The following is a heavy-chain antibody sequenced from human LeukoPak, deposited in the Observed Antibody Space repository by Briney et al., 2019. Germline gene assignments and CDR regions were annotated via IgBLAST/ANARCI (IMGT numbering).Heavy chain of an antibody. Sequence: PSETLSLTCTVSGGSISSYYWSWIRQPPGKGLEWIGYIYYSGSTNYNPSLKSRVTISVDTSKNQFPLKLSSVTAADTAVYYCARGCSSTSCYGLYYFDYWGQGTLVTVSS. CDR1: GGSISSYY. CDR3: ARGCSSTSCYGLYYFDY. J-gene: IGHJ4*02. CDR2: IYYSGST. D-gene: IGHD2-2*01. V-gene: IGHV4-59*01.